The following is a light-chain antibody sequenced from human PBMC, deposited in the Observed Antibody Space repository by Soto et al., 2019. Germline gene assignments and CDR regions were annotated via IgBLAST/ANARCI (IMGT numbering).Light chain of an antibody. Sequence: DIQMTQSPSSLSASVGDRVTISCRASRSVGAFLSWFQQKPGKAPNLLLYAASTLQSGVPSRFSGSGSGEDFTLTISSVQPEDFATYSCQQTYSSPYTFGQGTKVEI. CDR2: AAS. CDR3: QQTYSSPYT. J-gene: IGKJ2*01. CDR1: RSVGAF. V-gene: IGKV1-39*01.